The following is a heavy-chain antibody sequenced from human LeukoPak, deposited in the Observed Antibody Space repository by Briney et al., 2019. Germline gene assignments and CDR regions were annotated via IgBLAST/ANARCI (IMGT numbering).Heavy chain of an antibody. CDR3: AKVGVGWVAFEY. CDR2: ISDSGGST. CDR1: GFTFSNFA. J-gene: IGHJ4*02. Sequence: GGSLRLSCAASGFTFSNFAMSWVRQAPGKGLQAVSAISDSGGSTFYADSVKGRFTISRDNSKNRLYLQMNSLRAEDTAVYYCAKVGVGWVAFEYWGQGTLVSVSS. D-gene: IGHD3-16*01. V-gene: IGHV3-23*01.